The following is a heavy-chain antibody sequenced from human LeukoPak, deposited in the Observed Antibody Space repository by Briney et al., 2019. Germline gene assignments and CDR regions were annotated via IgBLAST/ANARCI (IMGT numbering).Heavy chain of an antibody. CDR2: ISRTSDYI. D-gene: IGHD6-13*01. CDR3: ARELKQQLVRGDAFDI. V-gene: IGHV3-21*04. Sequence: SGGSLRLSCVASGFIFSRYTINWVRQAPGKGLEWVSSISRTSDYIHYADSVKGRFTISRDNARNSLYLQMNSLRSDDTAVYYCARELKQQLVRGDAFDIWGQGTMVTVSS. CDR1: GFIFSRYT. J-gene: IGHJ3*02.